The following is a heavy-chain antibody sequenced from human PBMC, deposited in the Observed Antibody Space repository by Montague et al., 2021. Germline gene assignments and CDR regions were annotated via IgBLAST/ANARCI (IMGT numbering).Heavy chain of an antibody. J-gene: IGHJ4*02. D-gene: IGHD3-10*01. CDR3: TFYKFRETPRGFDY. CDR2: ISTDGSST. Sequence: SLRLSCAASGFTFSSYWMHWVRQAPGKGLVRVSRISTDGSSTTYADSVKGRFTTSRDNAENMLYLQMNSLRAEDTAVYYCTFYKFRETPRGFDYWGQGTLVTVSA. CDR1: GFTFSSYW. V-gene: IGHV3-74*01.